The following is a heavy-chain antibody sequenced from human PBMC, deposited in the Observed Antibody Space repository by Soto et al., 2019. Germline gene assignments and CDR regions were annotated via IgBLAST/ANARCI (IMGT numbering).Heavy chain of an antibody. Sequence: EVQLVESGGGLAQPGRSLRLSCAASGFTFDDYAMHWVRQAPGKGLEWVSGISWNSGNIGYADSVKGRFTISRDNAKNSLYLQMNGLRTEDTALYYCEKGRGGSYGRYYFDYWGQGALVTVSS. CDR1: GFTFDDYA. CDR2: ISWNSGNI. V-gene: IGHV3-9*01. D-gene: IGHD1-26*01. J-gene: IGHJ4*02. CDR3: EKGRGGSYGRYYFDY.